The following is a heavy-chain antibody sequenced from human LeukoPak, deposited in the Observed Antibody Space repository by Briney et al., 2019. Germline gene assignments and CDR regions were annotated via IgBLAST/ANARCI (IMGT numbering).Heavy chain of an antibody. J-gene: IGHJ2*01. CDR1: GGSISSGEYY. CDR2: IYYSGSP. V-gene: IGHV4-30-4*01. Sequence: ALSLTCTDSGGSISSGEYYWSWIRQPPGKGLAWLGYIYYSGSPSYKPSLKSEFTISVATYINQSFLTLTSVNAADTAVYYCARVGNSRPYWYFDLWGRGTLVTVSS. CDR3: ARVGNSRPYWYFDL. D-gene: IGHD4-23*01.